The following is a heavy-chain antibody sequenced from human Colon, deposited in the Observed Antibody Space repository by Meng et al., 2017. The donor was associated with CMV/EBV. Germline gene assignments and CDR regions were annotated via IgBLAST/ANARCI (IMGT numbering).Heavy chain of an antibody. J-gene: IGHJ4*02. CDR3: ARGGQLVRQTIDY. D-gene: IGHD6-6*01. CDR1: GFTFSSYA. CDR2: ISYDGSNK. Sequence: GESLKISCAASGFTFSSYAMHWVRQAPGKGLEWVAVISYDGSNKYYADSVKGRFTISRDNSKNTLYLQMNSLRAGDTAVYYCARGGQLVRQTIDYWGQGTLVTVSS. V-gene: IGHV3-30-3*01.